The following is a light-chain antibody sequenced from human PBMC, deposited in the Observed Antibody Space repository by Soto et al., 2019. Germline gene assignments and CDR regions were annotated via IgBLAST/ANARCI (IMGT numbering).Light chain of an antibody. V-gene: IGKV3-20*01. Sequence: EVVMTQSPATLSVSPGERATLSCRASQSVSSSNLAWYQQKPGQAPRLLIYGAATRATGIPARFSGSGSGTDFTLTISRLEPEDFAVYYCQQYGSSPTWTFGQGTKVDIK. CDR1: QSVSSSN. CDR2: GAA. CDR3: QQYGSSPTWT. J-gene: IGKJ1*01.